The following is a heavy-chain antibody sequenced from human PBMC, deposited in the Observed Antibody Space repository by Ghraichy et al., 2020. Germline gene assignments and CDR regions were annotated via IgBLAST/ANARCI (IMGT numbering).Heavy chain of an antibody. CDR1: GGSISSYY. D-gene: IGHD1-1*01. J-gene: IGHJ6*03. Sequence: SETLSLTCTVSGGSISSYYWSWIRQPPGKGLEWIGYSYYSGSTNHNPSLKSRATISVDTSKNQFSLKLTSVTAADTAVYYCARVAPWNDGSFTPDYYMDVWGKGTTVTVSS. CDR3: ARVAPWNDGSFTPDYYMDV. CDR2: SYYSGST. V-gene: IGHV4-59*01.